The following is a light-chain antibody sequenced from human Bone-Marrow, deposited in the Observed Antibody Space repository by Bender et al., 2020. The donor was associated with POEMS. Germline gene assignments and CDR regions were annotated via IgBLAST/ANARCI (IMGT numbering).Light chain of an antibody. V-gene: IGLV2-8*01. CDR1: SSDVGGYNS. CDR2: EVT. Sequence: QSALTQPRSVSGSPGQSVTISCTGTSSDVGGYNSVSWYQHHPGKAPKLMIFEVTKRPSGVPDRFSGSKSGNTASLTVSGLQAEDEADYYCSSYAGSNVLVFGGGTKLTVL. J-gene: IGLJ2*01. CDR3: SSYAGSNVLV.